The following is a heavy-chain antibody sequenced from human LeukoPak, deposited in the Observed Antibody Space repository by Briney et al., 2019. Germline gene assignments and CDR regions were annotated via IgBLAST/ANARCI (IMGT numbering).Heavy chain of an antibody. Sequence: ASVKVSFKASGYTFNTHYIHWVRQAPGQGLEWMGMFNPHGRPRHSQKFQGRGTMTKDTSTTTVTMEVSSLRSEDTAVYYCARTVYDILSGFDYWGQGTLVTVSS. CDR2: FNPHGRP. D-gene: IGHD3-9*01. CDR3: ARTVYDILSGFDY. J-gene: IGHJ4*02. V-gene: IGHV1-46*02. CDR1: GYTFNTHY.